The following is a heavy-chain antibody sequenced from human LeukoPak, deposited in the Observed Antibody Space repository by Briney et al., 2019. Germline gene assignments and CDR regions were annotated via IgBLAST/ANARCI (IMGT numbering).Heavy chain of an antibody. V-gene: IGHV4-38-2*02. D-gene: IGHD3-10*01. J-gene: IGHJ6*03. CDR3: ARSPGYYYMDV. CDR1: GYSISSGYY. CDR2: IYHSGST. Sequence: PSETLSLTCTVSGYSISSGYYWGWIRQPPGKWLEWIGSIYHSGSTYYNPSLKSRVTISVDTSKNQFSLKLNSVTAADTAVYYCARSPGYYYMDVWGKGTTVTISS.